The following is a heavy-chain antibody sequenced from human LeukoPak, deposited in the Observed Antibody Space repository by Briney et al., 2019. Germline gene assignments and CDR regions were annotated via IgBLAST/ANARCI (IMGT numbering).Heavy chain of an antibody. CDR1: GGTFSSYA. V-gene: IGHV1-69*13. CDR3: ARGRFSAPTVPDYYYYYMDV. Sequence: ASVKVSCKASGGTFSSYAISWVRQAPGQGLEWMGGIIPIFGTANYAQKFQGRVTITADESTSTAYMELSSLRSEDTAVYYCARGRFSAPTVPDYYYYYMDVWGKGTTVTVSS. J-gene: IGHJ6*03. CDR2: IIPIFGTA. D-gene: IGHD3-3*01.